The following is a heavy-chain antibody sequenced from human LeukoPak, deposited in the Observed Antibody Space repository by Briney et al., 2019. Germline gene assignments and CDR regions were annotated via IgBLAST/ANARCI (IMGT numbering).Heavy chain of an antibody. CDR3: AELGITMIGGV. D-gene: IGHD3-10*02. J-gene: IGHJ6*04. Sequence: GGSLRLSCVASGFTFSSYDMIWVRQPPGKGLEWVSSINRGGSPIYYADSVRGRFTTSRDNAKNSLYLQMNSLRAEDTAVYYCAELGITMIGGVWGKGTTVTISS. CDR1: GFTFSSYD. CDR2: INRGGSPI. V-gene: IGHV3-48*03.